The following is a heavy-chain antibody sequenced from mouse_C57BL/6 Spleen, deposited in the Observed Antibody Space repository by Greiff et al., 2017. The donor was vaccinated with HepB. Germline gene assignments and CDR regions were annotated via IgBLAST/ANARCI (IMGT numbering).Heavy chain of an antibody. V-gene: IGHV14-2*01. CDR2: IDPEDGET. J-gene: IGHJ1*03. CDR1: GFNIKDYY. D-gene: IGHD2-5*01. CDR3: ARPYYSNYVHFDV. Sequence: VHVKQSGAELVKPGASVKLSCTASGFNIKDYYMHWVKQRTEQGLEWIGRIDPEDGETKYAPKFQGKATITADTSSNTAYLQLSSLTSEDTAVYYCARPYYSNYVHFDVWGTGTTVTVSS.